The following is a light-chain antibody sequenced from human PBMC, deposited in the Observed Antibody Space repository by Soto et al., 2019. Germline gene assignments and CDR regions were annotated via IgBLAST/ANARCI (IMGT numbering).Light chain of an antibody. CDR3: QAWDTSLVT. Sequence: SYELIQPPSVSVSPGQTVSITCSGDKLRYKYTSWYHQRPGQSPVTIIYQDGKRPSGIPERFSASNSGNTATLTIRGTQAMDEGDYFCQAWDTSLVTFGGGTKVTVL. V-gene: IGLV3-1*01. CDR2: QDG. CDR1: KLRYKY. J-gene: IGLJ2*01.